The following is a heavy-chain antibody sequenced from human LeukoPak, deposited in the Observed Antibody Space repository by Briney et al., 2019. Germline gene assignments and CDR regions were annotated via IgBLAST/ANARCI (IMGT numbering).Heavy chain of an antibody. CDR3: ARETNGYSSGWYVY. CDR2: IYTSGST. CDR1: GGSISSYY. J-gene: IGHJ4*02. D-gene: IGHD6-19*01. Sequence: SETLSLTCTVSGGSISSYYWSWIRQPAGKGLEWIGRIYTSGSTNYNPSLKSRVTMSVDTSKNQFSLKLSSVTAADTAVYYCARETNGYSSGWYVYWGQGTLVTVSS. V-gene: IGHV4-4*07.